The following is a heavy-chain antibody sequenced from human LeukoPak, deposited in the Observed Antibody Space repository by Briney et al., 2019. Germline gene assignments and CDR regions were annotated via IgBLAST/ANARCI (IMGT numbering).Heavy chain of an antibody. CDR1: GFTFSSYA. Sequence: GGSLRLSCAASGFTFSSYAMSWVRQAPGKGLEWVSYISSSSSTIYYADSVKGRFTISRDNAKNSLYLQMNSLRAEDTAVYYCARDRSGDYLSDAFDIWGQGTMVTVSS. CDR2: ISSSSSTI. D-gene: IGHD4-17*01. J-gene: IGHJ3*02. V-gene: IGHV3-48*01. CDR3: ARDRSGDYLSDAFDI.